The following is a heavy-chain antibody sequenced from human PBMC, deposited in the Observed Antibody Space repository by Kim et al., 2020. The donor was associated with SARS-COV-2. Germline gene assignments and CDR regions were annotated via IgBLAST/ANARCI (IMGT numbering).Heavy chain of an antibody. CDR1: GYTFTGYY. CDR2: INPNSGGT. D-gene: IGHD3-10*01. J-gene: IGHJ5*02. CDR3: AREAQAGGFDP. V-gene: IGHV1-2*02. Sequence: ASVKVSCKASGYTFTGYYMHWVRQAPGQGLEWMGWINPNSGGTNYAQQFQGRVTMTRDTSISTAYMELSRMRSDDTAVYYCAREAQAGGFDPWGQGTLVTVSS.